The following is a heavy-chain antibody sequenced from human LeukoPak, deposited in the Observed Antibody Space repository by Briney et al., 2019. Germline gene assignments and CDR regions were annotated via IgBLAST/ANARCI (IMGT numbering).Heavy chain of an antibody. CDR3: ARVGYCSSTSCLEDSYYGMDV. CDR1: GGSISSYY. J-gene: IGHJ6*02. D-gene: IGHD2-2*01. Sequence: SETLSLTCTVSGGSISSYYWSWIRQPPGKGLEWIGYIYYSGSTNYNPSLKSRVTISVDTSKNQFSLKLSSVTAADTAVYYCARVGYCSSTSCLEDSYYGMDVWGQGTTVTVSS. CDR2: IYYSGST. V-gene: IGHV4-59*01.